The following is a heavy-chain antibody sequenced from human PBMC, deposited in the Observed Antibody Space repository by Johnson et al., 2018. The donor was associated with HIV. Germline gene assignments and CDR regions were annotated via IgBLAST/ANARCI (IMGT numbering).Heavy chain of an antibody. CDR2: ISYDGTNK. CDR3: ARGWANSLKLFDI. CDR1: GFTFSSYA. D-gene: IGHD4-23*01. V-gene: IGHV3-30*04. J-gene: IGHJ3*02. Sequence: VQLVESGGGVVQPGRSLRLSCAASGFTFSSYAMHWVRQAPGKGLEWVAIISYDGTNKYYADSVKGRFTISRDNSKNTLYLQMNSLRAEYTAVYYCARGWANSLKLFDIWGQGTMVTVSS.